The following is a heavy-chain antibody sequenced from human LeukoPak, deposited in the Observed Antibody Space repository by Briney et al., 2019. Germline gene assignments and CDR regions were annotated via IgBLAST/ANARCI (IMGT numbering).Heavy chain of an antibody. J-gene: IGHJ6*03. D-gene: IGHD2-15*01. V-gene: IGHV4-34*01. Sequence: SETLSLTCAVYGGSFSGYYWSWIRQPPGKGLEWIGEINHSGSTNYNPSLKSRVTISVDTSKNQFSLKLSSVTAADTAVYYCARKTGYCSGGSCYRGIVYYYYYMDVWGKGTTVTVSS. CDR2: INHSGST. CDR1: GGSFSGYY. CDR3: ARKTGYCSGGSCYRGIVYYYYYMDV.